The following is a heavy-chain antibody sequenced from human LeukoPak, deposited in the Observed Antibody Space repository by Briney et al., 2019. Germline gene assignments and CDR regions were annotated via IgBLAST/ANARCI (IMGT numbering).Heavy chain of an antibody. J-gene: IGHJ3*02. Sequence: PSETLSLTCAVSGGSISSGGYSWSWIRQPPGKGLEWIGYIYHSGSTYYNPSLKSRVTISVDRSKNQFSLKLNSVTAADTAVYYCARSSSDYYDAFDIWGQGTMVTVSS. CDR2: IYHSGST. D-gene: IGHD3-22*01. CDR3: ARSSSDYYDAFDI. V-gene: IGHV4-30-2*01. CDR1: GGSISSGGYS.